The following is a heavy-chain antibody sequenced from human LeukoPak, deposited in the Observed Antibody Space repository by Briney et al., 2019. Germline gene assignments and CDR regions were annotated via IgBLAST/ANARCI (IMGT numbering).Heavy chain of an antibody. CDR3: ARAPSSPGDWFDP. D-gene: IGHD2-2*01. V-gene: IGHV3-66*02. CDR2: IYSDDNT. J-gene: IGHJ5*02. CDR1: GFTVSSNY. Sequence: GGSLRLSCAASGFTVSSNYMTWVRQAPGKGLEWVSAIYSDDNTYYADSVKGRFTISRDNSKNTLYLQMNSLRIEDTAVYYCARAPSSPGDWFDPWGQGTLVTVSS.